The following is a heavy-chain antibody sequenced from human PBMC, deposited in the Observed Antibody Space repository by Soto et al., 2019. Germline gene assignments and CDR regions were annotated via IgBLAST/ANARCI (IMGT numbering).Heavy chain of an antibody. CDR2: ISGSGGST. CDR3: AKDRFDNYYDSSGYPNWFDT. J-gene: IGHJ5*02. V-gene: IGHV3-23*01. D-gene: IGHD3-22*01. CDR1: GFTVSSNY. Sequence: GGSLRLSCAASGFTVSSNYMSWVRQAPGKGLEWVSAISGSGGSTYYADSVKGRFTISRDNSKNTLYLQMNSLRAEDTAVYYCAKDRFDNYYDSSGYPNWFDTWGQGTLVTVSS.